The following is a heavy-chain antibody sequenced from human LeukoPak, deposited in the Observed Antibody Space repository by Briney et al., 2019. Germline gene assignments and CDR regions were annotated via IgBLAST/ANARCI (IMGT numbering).Heavy chain of an antibody. CDR1: GYSFTSYW. J-gene: IGHJ5*02. Sequence: GESLKISCKGSGYSFTSYWIGWVRQMPVKGLEWMGIIYPGDSDTRYSPSFQGQVTISADKSISTAYLQWSSLKASDTAMYYCARWGRPLVVPAAIPGDWFDPWGQGTLVTVSS. D-gene: IGHD2-2*02. CDR3: ARWGRPLVVPAAIPGDWFDP. V-gene: IGHV5-51*01. CDR2: IYPGDSDT.